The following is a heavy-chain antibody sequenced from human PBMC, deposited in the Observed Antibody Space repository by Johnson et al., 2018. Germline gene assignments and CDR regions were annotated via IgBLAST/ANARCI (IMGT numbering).Heavy chain of an antibody. CDR2: IRSKASGGTT. J-gene: IGHJ3*02. V-gene: IGHV3-49*05. CDR3: TRDMWVVRACDI. CDR1: GFRFGDYA. D-gene: IGHD3-10*02. Sequence: VQLQESGGGLVKPGQSLRLSCTASGFRFGDYAMSWFRQAPGKGLVWLGSIRSKASGGTTEHAASVKGKFIISRDDSKNIAYLQMSSMRSDAPAGYYCTRDMWVVRACDIWGQGTDVTVSA.